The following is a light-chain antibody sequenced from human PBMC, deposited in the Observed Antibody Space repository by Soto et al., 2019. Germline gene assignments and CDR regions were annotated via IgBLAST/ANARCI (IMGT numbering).Light chain of an antibody. CDR1: GSDVGGYDY. CDR3: SSYTSSSTYV. Sequence: QSALTQPASVSGSPGQSITISCTGTGSDVGGYDYVSWYQHHPGKAPKVMIYEVTNRPSGVSNRFSGSKSGNTASLTISGLLAEDEADYYCSSYTSSSTYV. J-gene: IGLJ1*01. V-gene: IGLV2-14*01. CDR2: EVT.